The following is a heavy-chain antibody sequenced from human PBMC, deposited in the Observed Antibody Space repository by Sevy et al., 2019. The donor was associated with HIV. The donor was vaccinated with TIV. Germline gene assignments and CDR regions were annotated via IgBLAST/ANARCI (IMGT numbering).Heavy chain of an antibody. CDR2: MNTDGSST. CDR3: ATPRFDF. J-gene: IGHJ4*02. V-gene: IGHV3-74*01. CDR1: EFTFSSYE. Sequence: GGSLRLSCAASEFTFSSYEMNWVRQAPGKGLEWVSRMNTDGSSTNYADSVKGRFTISRDNAKNTLYLEMNNLRDEDTALYYCATPRFDFWGPGTLVTVSS.